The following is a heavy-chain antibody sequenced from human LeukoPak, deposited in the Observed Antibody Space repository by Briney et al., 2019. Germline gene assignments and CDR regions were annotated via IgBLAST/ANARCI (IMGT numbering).Heavy chain of an antibody. J-gene: IGHJ4*02. D-gene: IGHD3-10*01. Sequence: PGGSLRLSCAASGFTDSSNYMSWVRQAPGKGLEWVSVIYSGGSTYYADSVEGRFTISRDNSKNTLYLQMNSLRAEDTAVYYCARQARQGVIKIDYWGQGTLVTVSS. CDR1: GFTDSSNY. V-gene: IGHV3-66*02. CDR2: IYSGGST. CDR3: ARQARQGVIKIDY.